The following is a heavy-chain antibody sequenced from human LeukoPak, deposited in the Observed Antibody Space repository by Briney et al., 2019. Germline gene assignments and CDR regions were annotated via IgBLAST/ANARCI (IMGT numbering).Heavy chain of an antibody. CDR2: INPNSGGT. CDR3: AGRRYCSSTSCYRDYYYMDV. CDR1: GYTFTGYY. Sequence: GASVKVSCKASGYTFTGYYIHWVRQAPGQGLEWMGWINPNSGGTNYAQKFQGRVTMTRDTSISTAYMELSRLRSDDTAVYYCAGRRYCSSTSCYRDYYYMDVWGKGTTVTASS. D-gene: IGHD2-2*01. J-gene: IGHJ6*03. V-gene: IGHV1-2*02.